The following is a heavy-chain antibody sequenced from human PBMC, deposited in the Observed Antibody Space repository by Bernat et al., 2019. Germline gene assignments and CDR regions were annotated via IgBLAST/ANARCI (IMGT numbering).Heavy chain of an antibody. CDR2: ISFHGTNK. J-gene: IGHJ6*02. CDR3: ARDLFVSYYYYGMDV. V-gene: IGHV3-30-3*01. Sequence: QVQLVESGGSAVQPGGSLRLSCAASGFTFSDYGMHWVRQAPGLGLEWVALISFHGTNKYQADSVKGRFTISRDKPKHALYLQMDSMRAEDTAVYYCARDLFVSYYYYGMDVWGQGTTVTVSS. CDR1: GFTFSDYG. D-gene: IGHD5/OR15-5a*01.